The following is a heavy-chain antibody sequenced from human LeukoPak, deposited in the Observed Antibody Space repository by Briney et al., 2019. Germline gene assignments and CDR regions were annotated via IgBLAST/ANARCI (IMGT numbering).Heavy chain of an antibody. V-gene: IGHV3-48*03. J-gene: IGHJ6*02. Sequence: GGSLRLSCAASGFTFSSYEMNWVRQAPGKGLEWVSYISSSGSTIYYADSVKGRFTISRDNAENSLYLQMNSLRAEDTAVYYCARVSGWYGMDVWGQGTTVTVSS. CDR3: ARVSGWYGMDV. CDR1: GFTFSSYE. CDR2: ISSSGSTI. D-gene: IGHD6-19*01.